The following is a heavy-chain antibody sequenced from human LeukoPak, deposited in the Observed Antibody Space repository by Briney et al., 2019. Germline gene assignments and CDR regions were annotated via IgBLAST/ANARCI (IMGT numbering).Heavy chain of an antibody. Sequence: GGSLRLSCAASGFTFSDYYMSWIRQAPGKGLEWVSYISSSSSSIYYADSVKGRFTISRDNAKNSLYLQMNSLRAEDTAVYYCARVSDFWSGYTHDYWGQGTLVTVSS. CDR2: ISSSSSSI. V-gene: IGHV3-11*04. CDR1: GFTFSDYY. J-gene: IGHJ4*02. CDR3: ARVSDFWSGYTHDY. D-gene: IGHD3-3*01.